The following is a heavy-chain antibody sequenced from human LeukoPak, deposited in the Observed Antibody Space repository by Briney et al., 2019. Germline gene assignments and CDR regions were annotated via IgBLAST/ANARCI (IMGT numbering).Heavy chain of an antibody. CDR3: ARPGYYGDYSFDF. J-gene: IGHJ4*02. CDR1: GYSFTSYW. Sequence: GESLKISCKGSGYSFTSYWIGWVRHMPGKGLELIGIIYPRDSDNRYSPSFQGQVTISADKSISTAYLQWSSLKASDTAMYYCARPGYYGDYSFDFWGQGTLVTVSS. CDR2: IYPRDSDN. V-gene: IGHV5-51*01. D-gene: IGHD4-17*01.